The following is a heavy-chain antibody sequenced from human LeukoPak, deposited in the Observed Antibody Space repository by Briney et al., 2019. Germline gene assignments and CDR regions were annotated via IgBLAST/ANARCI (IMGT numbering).Heavy chain of an antibody. J-gene: IGHJ5*02. CDR2: INPNSGGT. V-gene: IGHV1-2*02. Sequence: ASVKVSCKASGYTFTGYYMHWVRQAPGQGLEWMGWINPNSGGTNYAQKFQGRVTMTRDTSISTAYMEPSRLRSDDTAVYYCARDLLPAAITNWFDPWGQGTLVTVSS. CDR1: GYTFTGYY. CDR3: ARDLLPAAITNWFDP. D-gene: IGHD2-2*01.